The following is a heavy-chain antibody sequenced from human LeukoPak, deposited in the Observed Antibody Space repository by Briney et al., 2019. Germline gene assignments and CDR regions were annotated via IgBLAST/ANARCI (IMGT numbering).Heavy chain of an antibody. V-gene: IGHV4-59*01. CDR3: ARDFGRYSGYDFDF. J-gene: IGHJ4*02. CDR2: IYYGGCT. D-gene: IGHD5-12*01. Sequence: PSETLSLTCTVSGGXISNYYCSWIRQPPGKGMEWIGYIYYGGCTNYNPSLKSRVTISVDTSKNQFSLKVSSVTAADTAVYYCARDFGRYSGYDFDFWGQGTLVTVSS. CDR1: GGXISNYY.